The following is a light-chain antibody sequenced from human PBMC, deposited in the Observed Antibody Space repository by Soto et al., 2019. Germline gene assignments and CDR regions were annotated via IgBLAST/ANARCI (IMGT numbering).Light chain of an antibody. CDR2: DAS. CDR3: QQRSNWPPWT. J-gene: IGKJ1*01. CDR1: QSVSSY. V-gene: IGKV3-11*01. Sequence: EIVLTQSPATLCLSPGERATLSCRASQSVSSYLAWYQQKPGQAPRLLIFDASNRATGIPARFSGRGSGTDFTLTISSLEPEDFAVYYCQQRSNWPPWTFGQGTKVEIK.